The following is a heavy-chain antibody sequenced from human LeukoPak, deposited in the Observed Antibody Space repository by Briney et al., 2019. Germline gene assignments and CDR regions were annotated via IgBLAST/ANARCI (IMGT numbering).Heavy chain of an antibody. CDR1: GDSVSSNNAA. CDR2: TYYKSKWYD. J-gene: IGHJ6*02. V-gene: IGHV6-1*01. D-gene: IGHD3-10*01. Sequence: SQTLSLTCVISGDSVSSNNAAWNWIRQSPSRGLEWLGRTYYKSKWYDDYAVSVKSRITIKPDTSRNQFSLQLKSVTPEDTAVYYCAREGVSMIRGIIFNYYGMDVWGQGTAVNVSS. CDR3: AREGVSMIRGIIFNYYGMDV.